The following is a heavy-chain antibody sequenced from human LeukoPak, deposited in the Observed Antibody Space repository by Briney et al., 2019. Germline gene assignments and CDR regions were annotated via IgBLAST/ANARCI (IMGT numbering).Heavy chain of an antibody. CDR1: GYTFTSYG. CDR2: ISAYNGNT. D-gene: IGHD4-17*01. V-gene: IGHV1-18*01. CDR3: ARGPHDYGDYYYYYGMDV. Sequence: ASVKVSCKASGYTFTSYGISWVRQAPGQGLEWMGWISAYNGNTNYAQKLQGRVTMTTDTSTSTAYMELRSLRSDDTAVYYCARGPHDYGDYYYYYGMDVWGQGTTVTVSS. J-gene: IGHJ6*02.